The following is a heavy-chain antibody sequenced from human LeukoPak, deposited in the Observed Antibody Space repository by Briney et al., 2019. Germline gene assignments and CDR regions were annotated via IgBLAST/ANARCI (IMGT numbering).Heavy chain of an antibody. Sequence: PGGSLRLSCAASGFTFSSYAMSWVRQAPGKGLEWVSAISGSGGSTYYADSVKGRFTIPRDNAKNSLYLQMNSLRAEDTAVYYCASPYGAAAVAYWGQGTLVTVSS. V-gene: IGHV3-23*01. J-gene: IGHJ4*02. CDR2: ISGSGGST. CDR3: ASPYGAAAVAY. D-gene: IGHD6-13*01. CDR1: GFTFSSYA.